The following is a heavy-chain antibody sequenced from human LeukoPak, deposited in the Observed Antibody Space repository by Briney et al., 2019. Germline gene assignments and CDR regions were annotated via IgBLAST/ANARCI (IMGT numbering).Heavy chain of an antibody. Sequence: PGGSLRLSCAASDFTVISNYMTWVRQVPGKGLECVSVIHSNADTYYAASVKGRFTISRDSSNHMLYLQMNSLRVEDTAVYYCTRGDAAMGEFWGQGTLVTVSS. CDR1: DFTVISNY. D-gene: IGHD5-18*01. CDR3: TRGDAAMGEF. J-gene: IGHJ4*02. CDR2: IHSNADT. V-gene: IGHV3-53*01.